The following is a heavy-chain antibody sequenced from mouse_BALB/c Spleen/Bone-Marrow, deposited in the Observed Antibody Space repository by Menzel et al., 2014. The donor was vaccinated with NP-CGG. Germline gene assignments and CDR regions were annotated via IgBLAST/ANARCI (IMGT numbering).Heavy chain of an antibody. V-gene: IGHV14-3*02. Sequence: VQLKQSGAELVKPGASVKLSCTASGFNIKDTYMHWVKQRPEQGLEWVGRIDPANGNTKYDPKFQGKATITADTSSNTAYQQLSSLTAENTAVYYGARGECYAMDYWGQGTSVTVSA. CDR1: GFNIKDTY. CDR3: ARGECYAMDY. CDR2: IDPANGNT. J-gene: IGHJ4*01.